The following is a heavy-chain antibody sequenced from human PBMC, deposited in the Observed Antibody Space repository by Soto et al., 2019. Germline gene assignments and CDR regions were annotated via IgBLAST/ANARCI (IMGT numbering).Heavy chain of an antibody. V-gene: IGHV3-30*18. Sequence: QVQLVESGGGVVQPGRPLRLPCAASGLPFSSYGMHGVGQAPGKGLGWGAVISYDGSNKYYADSVKGRFTISRDNSKNTLYLQMNSLRAEDTAVYYCAKEEDDFWSGYRYFDYWGQGTLVTVSS. CDR1: GLPFSSYG. CDR3: AKEEDDFWSGYRYFDY. CDR2: ISYDGSNK. D-gene: IGHD3-3*01. J-gene: IGHJ4*02.